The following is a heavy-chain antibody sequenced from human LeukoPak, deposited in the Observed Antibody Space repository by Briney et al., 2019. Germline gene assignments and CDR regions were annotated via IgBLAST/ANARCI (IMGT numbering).Heavy chain of an antibody. CDR2: IIPIFGTA. Sequence: GASVKVSCKASGGTFSSYAISWVRQAPGQGLEWMGGIIPIFGTANYAQKFQGRVTITADESTSTAYMELSSLRSEDTAVYYCARAYGSGSYYNYPINWFDPWGQGTLVTVSS. CDR1: GGTFSSYA. J-gene: IGHJ5*02. D-gene: IGHD3-10*01. CDR3: ARAYGSGSYYNYPINWFDP. V-gene: IGHV1-69*13.